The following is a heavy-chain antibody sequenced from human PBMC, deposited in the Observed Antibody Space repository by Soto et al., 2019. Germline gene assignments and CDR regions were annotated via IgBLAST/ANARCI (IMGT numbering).Heavy chain of an antibody. Sequence: GGSLRLSCAASGFTFDVYAMHWVRQVPGKGLEWVSGITWNSGSTAYADSVKGRFTISRDNAKKSLYLQMNSLRAEDTALYYCTRRAPGFYFDSWGQGILVTV. CDR3: TRRAPGFYFDS. CDR2: ITWNSGST. D-gene: IGHD3-9*01. J-gene: IGHJ4*02. CDR1: GFTFDVYA. V-gene: IGHV3-9*01.